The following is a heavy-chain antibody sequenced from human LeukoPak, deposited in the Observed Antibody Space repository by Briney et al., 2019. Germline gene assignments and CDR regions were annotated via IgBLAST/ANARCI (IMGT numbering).Heavy chain of an antibody. CDR3: AKWGDYDVLTGYYVSDF. CDR2: ISGRSGST. D-gene: IGHD3-9*01. CDR1: GFIFCNYA. Sequence: QTGGSLRLSCAASGFIFCNYAMYWVRQAPGKGLEWVSAISGRSGSTYYADSVKGRFTISRDSSKNTLYLQMNSLRADDTAVYYCAKWGDYDVLTGYYVSDFWGQGTLVTVSS. J-gene: IGHJ4*02. V-gene: IGHV3-23*01.